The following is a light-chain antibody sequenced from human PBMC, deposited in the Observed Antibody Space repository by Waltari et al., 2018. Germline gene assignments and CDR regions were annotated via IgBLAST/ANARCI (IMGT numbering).Light chain of an antibody. V-gene: IGKV4-1*01. CDR3: QQYYSTPNT. J-gene: IGKJ2*01. CDR1: QSLLHTNNKNY. Sequence: DIVVTQSPDSLAVSLGERATMNCKSSQSLLHTNNKNYLAWYQLRPGQPPKRLSYWASTRASGVPGRFRGSGSGPDFTLTISGLQAEDVAVYYCQQYYSTPNTFGQGTKLEIK. CDR2: WAS.